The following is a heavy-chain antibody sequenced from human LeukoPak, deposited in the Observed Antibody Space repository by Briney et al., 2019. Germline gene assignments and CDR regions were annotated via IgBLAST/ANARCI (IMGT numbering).Heavy chain of an antibody. CDR2: IIPILCIA. Sequence: SVKVSCKASGGTFSSYAISWVRQAPGQGLEWVGRIIPILCIANYAQKFQGSVTITADKSTSTASMEPSSLRSDEKAVSYCARGPPYTMIAVAAANTHWYFDLWGRGTLVTVSS. V-gene: IGHV1-69*04. J-gene: IGHJ2*01. CDR1: GGTFSSYA. CDR3: ARGPPYTMIAVAAANTHWYFDL. D-gene: IGHD3-22*01.